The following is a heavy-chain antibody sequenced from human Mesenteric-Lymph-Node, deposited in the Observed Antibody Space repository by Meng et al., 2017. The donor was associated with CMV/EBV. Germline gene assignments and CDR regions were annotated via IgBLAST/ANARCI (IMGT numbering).Heavy chain of an antibody. Sequence: YAMSWGRQAPGKGLEWVSAISGSGGSTYYADSVRGRFTISRDNSKNTLFLQMSSLRAEDTAVYYCAKDRVLGYCSGGSCQLTRTCFDPWGQGTLVTVSS. CDR3: AKDRVLGYCSGGSCQLTRTCFDP. CDR2: ISGSGGST. CDR1: YA. J-gene: IGHJ5*02. V-gene: IGHV3-23*01. D-gene: IGHD2-15*01.